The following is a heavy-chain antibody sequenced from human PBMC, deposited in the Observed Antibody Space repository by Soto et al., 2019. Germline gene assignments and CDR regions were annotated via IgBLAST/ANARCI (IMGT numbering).Heavy chain of an antibody. CDR3: TTGGGYSSGWYSGY. CDR1: GFTFSNAW. V-gene: IGHV3-15*01. J-gene: IGHJ4*02. D-gene: IGHD6-19*01. CDR2: IKSKTDGGTT. Sequence: VQLVESGGGLVKPGGSLRLSCAASGFTFSNAWMSWVRQAPGKGLEWVGRIKSKTDGGTTDYAAPVKGRFTISRDDSKNTLYLQMNSLKTEDTAVYYCTTGGGYSSGWYSGYWGQGTLVTVSS.